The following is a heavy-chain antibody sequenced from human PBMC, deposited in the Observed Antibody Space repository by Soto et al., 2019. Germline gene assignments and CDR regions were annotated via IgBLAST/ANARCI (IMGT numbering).Heavy chain of an antibody. J-gene: IGHJ5*02. Sequence: HLQLQESGPGLVKPSETLSLTCTVSGGSISSSTYYWGWIRQPPGKGLEWIANIYYSGSTYYNPSLKSRVTVSVDTSKNQFSLKLNSVTAADTAVYYCARSNSGYYKWFDHWGQGTLVTVSS. D-gene: IGHD3-22*01. CDR1: GGSISSSTYY. CDR3: ARSNSGYYKWFDH. V-gene: IGHV4-39*01. CDR2: IYYSGST.